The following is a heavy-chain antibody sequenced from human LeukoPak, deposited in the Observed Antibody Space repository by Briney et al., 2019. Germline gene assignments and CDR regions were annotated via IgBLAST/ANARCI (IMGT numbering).Heavy chain of an antibody. CDR1: GGSISSYY. J-gene: IGHJ4*02. V-gene: IGHV4-59*08. Sequence: SETLSLTCTVSGGSISSYYWSWIRQPPGKGLEWIGYIYYSGSTNYNPSLKSRVTISVDTSKNQFSLKLSSVTAADTAVYYCARSSGDYWFDYWGQGTLVTVSS. CDR3: ARSSGDYWFDY. CDR2: IYYSGST. D-gene: IGHD4-17*01.